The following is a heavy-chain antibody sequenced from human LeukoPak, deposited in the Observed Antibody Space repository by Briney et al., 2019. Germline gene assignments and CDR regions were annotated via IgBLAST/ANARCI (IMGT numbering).Heavy chain of an antibody. CDR2: IYQTGST. CDR1: GFSISSGYY. CDR3: ARVGSGYDWDY. Sequence: SETLSLTCVVSGFSISSGYYWGWIRQTPRKGLEWIGNIYQTGSTYYNPSLKSRVTISVDTSKNQFSLRLTSVTVADTAVYYCARVGSGYDWDYWGQGTLVTVSS. V-gene: IGHV4-38-2*01. D-gene: IGHD5-12*01. J-gene: IGHJ4*02.